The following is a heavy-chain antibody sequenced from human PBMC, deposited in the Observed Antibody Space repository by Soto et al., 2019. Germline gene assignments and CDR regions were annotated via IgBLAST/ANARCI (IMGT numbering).Heavy chain of an antibody. J-gene: IGHJ5*02. Sequence: PGESLKISCQDSGYGFTTKWISWVRQMPGKGLEWVGRVDPSDSYTDYSPSFRGHVIISVDRSVSTAYLEWSSLKASDSAIYYCARHSSNTVAARAPFDPWGQGTLVTVS. CDR3: ARHSSNTVAARAPFDP. V-gene: IGHV5-10-1*01. CDR1: GYGFTTKW. D-gene: IGHD6-6*01. CDR2: VDPSDSYT.